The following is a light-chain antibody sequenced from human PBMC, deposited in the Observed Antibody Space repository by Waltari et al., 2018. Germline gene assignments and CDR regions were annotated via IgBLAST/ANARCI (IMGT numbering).Light chain of an antibody. CDR3: CSYAGGGTYV. J-gene: IGLJ1*01. CDR1: SSDVEKYNL. Sequence: QSALTQPASGSRSPGQSITISCPGNSSDVEKYNLVSWYQHHPDKAPKLRIYEVTKRPSGVSNRFSGSKSGNTASLTISGLQAEDEADYYCCSYAGGGTYVFGPGTKVTVL. CDR2: EVT. V-gene: IGLV2-23*02.